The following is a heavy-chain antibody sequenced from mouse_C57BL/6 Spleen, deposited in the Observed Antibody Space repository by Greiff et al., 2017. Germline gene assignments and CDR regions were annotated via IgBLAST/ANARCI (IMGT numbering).Heavy chain of an antibody. CDR2: IDPSDSET. D-gene: IGHD1-1*02. CDR1: GYTFTSYW. CDR3: AVYDGIPGGFAY. J-gene: IGHJ3*01. V-gene: IGHV1-52*01. Sequence: QVQLQQPGAELVRPGSSVKLSCKASGYTFTSYWMNWVKQRPIQGLEWIGNIDPSDSETHYNQKFKDKATLTVDKSSSPAYMQLSSLTSEDAAVYYCAVYDGIPGGFAYWGQGTLVTVSA.